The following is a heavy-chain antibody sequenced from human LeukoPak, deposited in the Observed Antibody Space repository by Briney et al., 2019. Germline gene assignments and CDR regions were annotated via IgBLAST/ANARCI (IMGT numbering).Heavy chain of an antibody. CDR1: GYTFTGYY. D-gene: IGHD2-2*02. CDR2: INPNSGGT. CDR3: ARNPAYCTSTSCYNDY. J-gene: IGHJ4*02. Sequence: ASVKVSCKASGYTFTGYYMHWVRQAPGQGLEWMAWINPNSGGTNYAQKFQGRVTMTRDTSISTAYMELSRLRSDDTAVYYCARNPAYCTSTSCYNDYWGQGTLVTVSS. V-gene: IGHV1-2*02.